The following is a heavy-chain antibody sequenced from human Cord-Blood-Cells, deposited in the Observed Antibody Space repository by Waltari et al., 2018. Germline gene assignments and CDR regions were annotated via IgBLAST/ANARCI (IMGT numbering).Heavy chain of an antibody. CDR1: GGTFNSYA. J-gene: IGHJ4*02. Sequence: QVQLVQSGAEVKKPGSSEKVSCKASGGTFNSYAISWVRQAPGQGLGWMGRIIPILGIANYAQKFQGRVTITADKSTSTAYMELSSLRSEDTAVYYCARDTWGSGSYHDYWGQGTLVTVSS. CDR2: IIPILGIA. D-gene: IGHD3-10*01. V-gene: IGHV1-69*09. CDR3: ARDTWGSGSYHDY.